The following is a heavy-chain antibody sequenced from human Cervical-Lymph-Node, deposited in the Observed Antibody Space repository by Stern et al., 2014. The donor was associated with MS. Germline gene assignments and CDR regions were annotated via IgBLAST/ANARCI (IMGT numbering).Heavy chain of an antibody. J-gene: IGHJ4*02. CDR2: IDWYDDK. D-gene: IGHD4-17*01. CDR1: GFSLGTSGMC. Sequence: QVTLRESGPALVKPTQTLTLTCTFSGFSLGTSGMCVSWIRQPPGKALEWLALIDWYDDKYYNTSLKTRLTISKDTSRNQVVLTMTNMDPVDTATYFCARTTSVTTSFDSWGQGTLVTVSS. CDR3: ARTTSVTTSFDS. V-gene: IGHV2-70*01.